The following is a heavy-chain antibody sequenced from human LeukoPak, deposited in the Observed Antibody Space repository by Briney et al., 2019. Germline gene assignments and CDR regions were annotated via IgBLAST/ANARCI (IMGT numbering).Heavy chain of an antibody. CDR3: AIPEWTRSGWYLGSYAFDI. Sequence: GASVKVSCKASGYTFTGYYMHWVRQAPGQGLEWMGWINPNSGGTNYAQKFQGRVTMTRDTSISTAYMELSRLRSDDTAVYYCAIPEWTRSGWYLGSYAFDIRGQGTMVTVSS. CDR1: GYTFTGYY. D-gene: IGHD6-19*01. V-gene: IGHV1-2*02. CDR2: INPNSGGT. J-gene: IGHJ3*02.